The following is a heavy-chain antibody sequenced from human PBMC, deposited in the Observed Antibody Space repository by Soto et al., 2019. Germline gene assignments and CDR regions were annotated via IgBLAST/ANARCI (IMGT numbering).Heavy chain of an antibody. CDR2: IIPIFGTA. J-gene: IGHJ6*02. CDR3: ARLTITMVRVKIMDV. CDR1: GGTFSIYA. D-gene: IGHD3-10*01. Sequence: GASVKVSCKASGGTFSIYAIIWVRQAPGQGLEWMGGIIPIFGTANYAQKFQGRVTITADESTSTAYMELSSLRSEDTAVYYCARLTITMVRVKIMDVWGQGTTVTVSS. V-gene: IGHV1-69*13.